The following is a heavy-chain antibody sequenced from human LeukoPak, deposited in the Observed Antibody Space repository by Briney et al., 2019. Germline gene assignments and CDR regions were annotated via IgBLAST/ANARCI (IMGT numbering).Heavy chain of an antibody. CDR2: IYHSGST. D-gene: IGHD1-26*01. CDR3: ARTRMTQVGYFDY. V-gene: IGHV4-30-2*01. CDR1: GGSISSGDYY. Sequence: SETLSLTCTVSGGSISSGDYYWSWIRQPPGKGLEWIGYIYHSGSTYYNPSLKSRVTISVDRTKNQFSLKLSSVTAADTAVYYCARTRMTQVGYFDYWGQGTLVTVSS. J-gene: IGHJ4*02.